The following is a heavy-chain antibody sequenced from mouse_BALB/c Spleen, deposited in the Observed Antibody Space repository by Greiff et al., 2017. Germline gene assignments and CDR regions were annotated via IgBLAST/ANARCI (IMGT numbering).Heavy chain of an antibody. Sequence: EVQVVESGGGLVKPGGSLKLSCAASGFTFSSYAMSWVRQTPEKRLEWVASISSGGSTYYPDSVKGRFTISRDNARNILYLQMSSLRSEDTAMYYCARGITTVPSYYAMDYWGQGTSVTVSS. D-gene: IGHD1-1*01. CDR3: ARGITTVPSYYAMDY. J-gene: IGHJ4*01. V-gene: IGHV5-6-5*01. CDR1: GFTFSSYA. CDR2: ISSGGST.